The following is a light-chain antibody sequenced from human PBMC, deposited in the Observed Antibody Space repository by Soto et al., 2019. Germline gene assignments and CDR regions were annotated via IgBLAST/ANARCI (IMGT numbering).Light chain of an antibody. CDR3: QQYYSTPWT. J-gene: IGKJ1*01. Sequence: DIVMTQSPDSLAVSLGERATINCKSSQSVLSSSNSKNYLVWYQQKPGQPPKLLIYWASTRESVVPDRFSGSGSGTDFTLTSSSLQAEDVAFYYCQQYYSTPWTFGQGTKVEIK. CDR1: QSVLSSSNSKNY. CDR2: WAS. V-gene: IGKV4-1*01.